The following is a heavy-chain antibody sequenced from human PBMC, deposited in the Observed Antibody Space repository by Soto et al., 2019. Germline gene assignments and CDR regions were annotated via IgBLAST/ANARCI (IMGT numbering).Heavy chain of an antibody. CDR2: IYYSGST. J-gene: IGHJ4*02. V-gene: IGHV4-31*03. CDR3: AREVTGTTRPTVPAAV. CDR1: GGSISSGGYY. Sequence: SGTLSLSCPVSGGSISSGGYYWSWIRQQPGKGLEWIGYIYYSGSTYYNPSLKSRVSISVYTSKNQFSLKLSSVTAADTAVYYCAREVTGTTRPTVPAAVWGQGTLVTVSS. D-gene: IGHD1-20*01.